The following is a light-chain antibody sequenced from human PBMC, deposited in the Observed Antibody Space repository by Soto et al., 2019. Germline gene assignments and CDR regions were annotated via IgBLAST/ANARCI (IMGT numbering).Light chain of an antibody. CDR1: SSDVGGYNY. Sequence: QSVLTQPPSASGSPGQSVTISCTGTSSDVGGYNYVSWYQQHPGKAPKLIIYEVYKRPSGVPDRFSGSKSGNTAALTVSGLQAEDEDDYYCTSYVGTKSYVFGTGTKLTVL. CDR3: TSYVGTKSYV. J-gene: IGLJ1*01. CDR2: EVY. V-gene: IGLV2-8*01.